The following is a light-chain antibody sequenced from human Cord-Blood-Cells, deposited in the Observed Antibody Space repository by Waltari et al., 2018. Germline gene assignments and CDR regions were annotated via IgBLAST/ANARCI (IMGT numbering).Light chain of an antibody. V-gene: IGKV4-1*01. CDR1: QSVLYSSNNKNY. CDR3: QQYYSTPLT. J-gene: IGKJ4*01. CDR2: LAS. Sequence: DIVMTQSPDSLAVSLGERATINCKSSQSVLYSSNNKNYLAWYQQKPGQPPKMLIYLASTREAGVPDRFSGSGSGADITLTISSLQAEDVAVYYCQQYYSTPLTFGGGTKVENK.